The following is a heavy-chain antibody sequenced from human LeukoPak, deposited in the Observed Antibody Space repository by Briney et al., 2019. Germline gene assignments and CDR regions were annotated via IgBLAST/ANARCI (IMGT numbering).Heavy chain of an antibody. Sequence: GRSLRLSCAASGFTFSSYGMHWVRQAPGKGLEWVAVIWYDGSNKYYADSVKGRFTISRDNSKNTLYLQMNSLRAEDTAVYYCARDTGIVGATSSSGTSIELDYWGQGTLVTVSS. V-gene: IGHV3-33*01. CDR2: IWYDGSNK. CDR1: GFTFSSYG. J-gene: IGHJ4*02. D-gene: IGHD1-26*01. CDR3: ARDTGIVGATSSSGTSIELDY.